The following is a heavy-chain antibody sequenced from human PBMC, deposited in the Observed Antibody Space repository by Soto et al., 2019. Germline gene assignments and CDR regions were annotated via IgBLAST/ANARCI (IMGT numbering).Heavy chain of an antibody. CDR3: ARQTYYYDSSGYDGYYFDY. Sequence: PSETLSLTCTVSGGSISSSSYYWGWIRQPPGKGLEWIGSIYYSGSTYHNPSLKSRVTISVDTSKNQFSLKLSSVTAADTAVYYCARQTYYYDSSGYDGYYFDYWGQGTLVTVSS. D-gene: IGHD3-22*01. V-gene: IGHV4-39*01. J-gene: IGHJ4*02. CDR1: GGSISSSSYY. CDR2: IYYSGST.